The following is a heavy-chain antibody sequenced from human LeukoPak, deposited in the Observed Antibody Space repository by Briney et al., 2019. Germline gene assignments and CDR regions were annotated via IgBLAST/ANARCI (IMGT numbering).Heavy chain of an antibody. CDR3: AKDRTVGASYWCFDF. V-gene: IGHV3-30*18. CDR1: GFTFSSYG. J-gene: IGHJ2*01. Sequence: GRSLRLSCAASGFTFSSYGMHWVRQAPGMGLEWVAVISYDGSNKYYADSVKGRFTISRDSSKNTLFLHMNTLRAVDTAIYYCAKDRTVGASYWCFDFWGRGTLVTVSS. D-gene: IGHD1-26*01. CDR2: ISYDGSNK.